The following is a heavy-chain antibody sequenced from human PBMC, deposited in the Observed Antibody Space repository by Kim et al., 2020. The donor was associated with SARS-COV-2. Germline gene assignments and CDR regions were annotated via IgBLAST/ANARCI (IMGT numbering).Heavy chain of an antibody. CDR2: INHSAST. Sequence: SETLSLTCDVYGGSFSVHYWSWIRQSPEKGLEWIGEINHSASTNYNPSLKSRVTMSVDTSKNQFSLKLSSVTAADTAVYYCARQRGYSSGNSFDSWGQGT. CDR3: ARQRGYSSGNSFDS. J-gene: IGHJ4*02. D-gene: IGHD6-19*01. CDR1: GGSFSVHY. V-gene: IGHV4-34*01.